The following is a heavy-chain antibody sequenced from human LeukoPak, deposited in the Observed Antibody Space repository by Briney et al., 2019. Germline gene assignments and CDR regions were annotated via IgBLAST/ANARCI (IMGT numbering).Heavy chain of an antibody. CDR3: ARDLGVATRTEGYNWFDP. CDR1: GGSISSGGYY. J-gene: IGHJ5*02. Sequence: PSETLSLTCTVSGGSISSGGYYWSWIRQHPGKGLEWIGYIYYSGSTYYNPSLKSRVTISVDTSKNQFSLTLSSVTAADTAVYYCARDLGVATRTEGYNWFDPWGQGTLVTVSS. V-gene: IGHV4-31*03. CDR2: IYYSGST. D-gene: IGHD5-12*01.